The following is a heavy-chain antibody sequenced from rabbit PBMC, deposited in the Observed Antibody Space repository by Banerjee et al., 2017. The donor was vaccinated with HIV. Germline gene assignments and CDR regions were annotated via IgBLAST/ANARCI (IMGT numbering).Heavy chain of an antibody. V-gene: IGHV1S47*01. Sequence: QEQLVESGGGLVQPGGSLKLSCKASGFDFSSYGVSWVRQAPGKGLEWIGYFDPVFGSTYYASWVNGRFAISSHNAQNTLYLQLNSLTAADTATYFCARSYTGDSYVYNLWGQGTLVTVS. D-gene: IGHD6-1*01. CDR1: GFDFSSYG. CDR2: FDPVFGST. J-gene: IGHJ4*01. CDR3: ARSYTGDSYVYNL.